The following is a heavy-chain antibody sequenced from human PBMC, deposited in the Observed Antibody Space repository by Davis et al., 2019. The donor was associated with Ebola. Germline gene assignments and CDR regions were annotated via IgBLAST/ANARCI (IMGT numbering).Heavy chain of an antibody. CDR2: INAGNGNT. V-gene: IGHV1-3*01. Sequence: ASVKVSCKASGYTFTGYYMHWVRQAPGQRLEWMGWINAGNGNTKYSQKFQGRVTITRDTSASTAYMELSSLRSEDTAVYYCARGGIYSGYGDYWGQGTLVTVSS. D-gene: IGHD5-12*01. CDR1: GYTFTGYY. CDR3: ARGGIYSGYGDY. J-gene: IGHJ4*02.